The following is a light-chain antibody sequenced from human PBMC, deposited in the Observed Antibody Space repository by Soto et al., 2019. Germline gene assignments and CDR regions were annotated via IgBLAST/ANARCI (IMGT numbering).Light chain of an antibody. V-gene: IGKV1-5*03. Sequence: DIQMTQSPSTLSASVGDRVTITCRASQSISNWLAWYQQKPGKAPKLLIYKASSLESGVPSRFSGSGSGTEFTLTISSLQPDDFATYYCQQCNSYWTFGQGTKVDIK. CDR1: QSISNW. CDR3: QQCNSYWT. J-gene: IGKJ1*01. CDR2: KAS.